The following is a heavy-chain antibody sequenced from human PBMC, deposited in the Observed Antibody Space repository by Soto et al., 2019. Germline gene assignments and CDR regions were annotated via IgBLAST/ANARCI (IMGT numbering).Heavy chain of an antibody. D-gene: IGHD3-10*02. Sequence: ASVKGACKAAGYSSTDDYGRWGRQAPGQGLEWMGIINPSAGSTTYAQNFQGRLTLTRDTSTSTVYMELRSLRSEDTAFYYCARDVYVSNSFDLWGQGTLVTVSS. J-gene: IGHJ4*02. V-gene: IGHV1-46*01. CDR2: INPSAGST. CDR1: GYSSTDDY. CDR3: ARDVYVSNSFDL.